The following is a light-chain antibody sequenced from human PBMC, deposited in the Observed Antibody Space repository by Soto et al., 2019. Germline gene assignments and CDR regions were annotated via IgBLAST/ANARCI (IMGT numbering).Light chain of an antibody. CDR2: EVN. CDR1: SSDLGRYNL. Sequence: QSALTPPASVSGSPGQSLTISCTGTSSDLGRYNLVSWYQQHPGKAPKLMIYEVNKRPSGVSNRFSASKSGNTASLTISGLQAEDEADYYCCSYAGSSTSWVFGGGTKLTVL. CDR3: CSYAGSSTSWV. J-gene: IGLJ3*02. V-gene: IGLV2-23*02.